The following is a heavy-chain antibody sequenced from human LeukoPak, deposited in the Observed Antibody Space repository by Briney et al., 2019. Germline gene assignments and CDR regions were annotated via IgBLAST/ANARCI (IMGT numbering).Heavy chain of an antibody. CDR1: GFTFNKYW. CDR3: ARCNGAADS. J-gene: IGHJ4*02. V-gene: IGHV3-74*01. CDR2: IKNDGRST. D-gene: IGHD3-10*01. Sequence: GGSLRLSCAASGFTFNKYWMYWVRQPPGKGLEWISLIKNDGRSTTYADSVKGRFTISRDNGKSMLYLQMNGLRAEDTALYYCARCNGAADSWGQGTLVTVSS.